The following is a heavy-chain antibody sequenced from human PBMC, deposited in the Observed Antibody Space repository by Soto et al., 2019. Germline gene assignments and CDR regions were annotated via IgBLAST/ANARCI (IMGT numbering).Heavy chain of an antibody. J-gene: IGHJ6*02. CDR2: ISYDGSNK. CDR3: AKVWGVIIYYYGMDV. D-gene: IGHD3-10*01. V-gene: IGHV3-30*18. CDR1: GFTFSSYG. Sequence: QTGGSLRLSCAASGFTFSSYGMHWVRQAPGKGLEWVAVISYDGSNKYYADSVKGRFTISRDNSKNTLYLQMNSLRAEDTAVYYCAKVWGVIIYYYGMDVWGQGTTVTVSS.